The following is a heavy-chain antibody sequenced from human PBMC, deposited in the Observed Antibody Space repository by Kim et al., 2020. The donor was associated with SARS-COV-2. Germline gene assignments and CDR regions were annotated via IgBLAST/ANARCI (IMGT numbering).Heavy chain of an antibody. CDR3: AREGSYAKYYYYGMDV. D-gene: IGHD2-2*01. V-gene: IGHV3-21*01. Sequence: SVKGRFTISRDNAKNSLYLQMNSLRAEDTAVYYCAREGSYAKYYYYGMDVWGQGTTVTVSS. J-gene: IGHJ6*02.